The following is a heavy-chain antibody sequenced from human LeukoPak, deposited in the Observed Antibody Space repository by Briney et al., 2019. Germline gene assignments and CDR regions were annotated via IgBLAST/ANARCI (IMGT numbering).Heavy chain of an antibody. D-gene: IGHD6-6*01. CDR2: ISYDGSNK. CDR3: ARADYSSSPANFDY. J-gene: IGHJ4*02. V-gene: IGHV3-30*19. Sequence: GGSLRLSCAASGFTFSSYGMHWVRQAPGKGLEWVAVISYDGSNKYYADSVKGRFTISGDNSKNTLYLQMNSLRAEDTAVYYCARADYSSSPANFDYWGQGTLVTVSS. CDR1: GFTFSSYG.